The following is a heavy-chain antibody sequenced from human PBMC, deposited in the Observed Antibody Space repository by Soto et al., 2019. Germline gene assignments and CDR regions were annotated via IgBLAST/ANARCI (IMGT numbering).Heavy chain of an antibody. CDR2: INHSGST. D-gene: IGHD3-16*02. Sequence: QVQLQQWGAGLLKPSETLSLTCAVYGGSFSGYYLSWIRQPPGKGLEWIGEINHSGSTNYNPSLKSRVTISVDTSKNQFSLKLSSVTAADTAVYYCARGSGDMITFGGVIVLNSPFDYWGQGTLVTVSS. V-gene: IGHV4-34*01. CDR3: ARGSGDMITFGGVIVLNSPFDY. J-gene: IGHJ4*02. CDR1: GGSFSGYY.